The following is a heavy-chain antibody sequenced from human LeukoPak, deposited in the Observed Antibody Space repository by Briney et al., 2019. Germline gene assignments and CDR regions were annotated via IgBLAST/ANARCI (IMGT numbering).Heavy chain of an antibody. Sequence: GESLKISCKGSGYSFTNYWIGWVRQTPGKGLEWMGIINPDDSEIKYSPSFQGQVTISADKSISTAYLQWSSLKASDTAMYYCARLQDYGGNFQPYNYYYYGMDVWGQGTTVTVSS. J-gene: IGHJ6*02. D-gene: IGHD4-23*01. CDR3: ARLQDYGGNFQPYNYYYYGMDV. CDR2: INPDDSEI. CDR1: GYSFTNYW. V-gene: IGHV5-51*01.